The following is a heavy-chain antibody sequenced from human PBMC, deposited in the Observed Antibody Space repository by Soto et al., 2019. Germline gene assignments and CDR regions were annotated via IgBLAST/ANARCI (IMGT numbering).Heavy chain of an antibody. CDR2: ISAYNGNT. CDR1: GYTFTSYG. Sequence: ASVKVSCKASGYTFTSYGISWVRQAPGQGLEWMGWISAYNGNTNYAQKLQGRVTMTTDTSTSTAYMELRSLRSDDTAVYYCARVAAVAGNDPFDIWGQGTMVTVSS. CDR3: ARVAAVAGNDPFDI. V-gene: IGHV1-18*04. J-gene: IGHJ3*02. D-gene: IGHD6-19*01.